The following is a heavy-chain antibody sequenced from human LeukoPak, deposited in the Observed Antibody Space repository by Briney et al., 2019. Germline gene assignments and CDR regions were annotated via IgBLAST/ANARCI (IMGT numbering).Heavy chain of an antibody. CDR2: INHSGST. Sequence: PSETLSLTCAVYGGSFSGYYWSWIRQPPGKGLEWIGEINHSGSTNYNPSLKSRVTISVDTSKNQFSPKLSSVTAADTAVYYCARSEINDYFKYWGQGILVTVST. CDR1: GGSFSGYY. V-gene: IGHV4-34*01. J-gene: IGHJ4*02. D-gene: IGHD3-16*01. CDR3: ARSEINDYFKY.